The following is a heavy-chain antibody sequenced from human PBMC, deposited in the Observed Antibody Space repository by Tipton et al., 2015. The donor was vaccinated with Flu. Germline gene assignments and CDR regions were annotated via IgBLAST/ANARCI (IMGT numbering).Heavy chain of an antibody. CDR1: GFTVSTSY. CDR2: VYDDGRT. J-gene: IGHJ4*02. CDR3: ARDEGGTYPD. Sequence: SLRLSCAVSGFTVSTSYMSWVRQPPGKGLEWVSIVYDDGRTYYADSVEGRVAISRDNSKNILYLQMNSLRADDTAVYFCARDEGGTYPDWGQGTLVTVSS. D-gene: IGHD1-14*01. V-gene: IGHV3-53*01.